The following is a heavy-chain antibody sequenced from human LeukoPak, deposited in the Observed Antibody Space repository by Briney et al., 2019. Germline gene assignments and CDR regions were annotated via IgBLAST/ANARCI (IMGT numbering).Heavy chain of an antibody. D-gene: IGHD5-18*01. CDR1: GGTFSSYA. V-gene: IGHV1-69*06. CDR3: ARHVDTAMDLDY. Sequence: SVKVSCKASGGTFSSYAISWVRQAPGQGLEWMGGIIPIFGTANYAQKFQGRVTITADKSTSTAYMELSSLRSEDTAVYYCARHVDTAMDLDYWGQGTLVTVSS. CDR2: IIPIFGTA. J-gene: IGHJ4*02.